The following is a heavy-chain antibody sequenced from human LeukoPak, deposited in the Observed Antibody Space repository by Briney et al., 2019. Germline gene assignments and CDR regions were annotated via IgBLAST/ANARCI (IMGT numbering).Heavy chain of an antibody. Sequence: ASVKVSCKVSGITLADLPIHWVGQAPGKGLEWVGIFDPENGEKLYAQTFQGRVTLTEDTSTDTAYMELRSLTSEDTAVYYCATEDLRGINYFYYLAVWGRGTTATVSS. CDR2: FDPENGEK. V-gene: IGHV1-24*01. D-gene: IGHD3-10*01. J-gene: IGHJ6*03. CDR1: GITLADLP. CDR3: ATEDLRGINYFYYLAV.